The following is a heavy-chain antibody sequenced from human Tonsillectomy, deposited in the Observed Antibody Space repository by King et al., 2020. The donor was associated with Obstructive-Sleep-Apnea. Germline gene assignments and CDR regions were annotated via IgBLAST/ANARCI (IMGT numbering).Heavy chain of an antibody. V-gene: IGHV3-30-3*01. CDR1: GFTFSSYT. CDR3: ASCPEGWSGSDFDY. D-gene: IGHD3-3*01. CDR2: ISYDGSNK. Sequence: VQLVESGGGVVQPGRSLRLSCAASGFTFSSYTMHWVRQAPGKGLEWVAVISYDGSNKYYPDSVKGQFTISRDNSKNTLYLQMNSLRAEDTAVYYCASCPEGWSGSDFDYWGQGTLVTVSS. J-gene: IGHJ4*02.